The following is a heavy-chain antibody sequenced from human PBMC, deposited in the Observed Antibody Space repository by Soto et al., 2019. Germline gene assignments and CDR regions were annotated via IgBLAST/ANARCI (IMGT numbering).Heavy chain of an antibody. J-gene: IGHJ2*01. CDR3: ARVIFGVVIPIRYFDL. CDR2: IYYSGRT. V-gene: IGHV4-39*01. Sequence: QLQLQESGPGLVKPSETLSLTCTVSGGSISSSSYYWGWIRQPPGKGLEWIGSIYYSGRTYYNPSLKSRVTISVDTSKNQFSLKLSSVTAADTAVYYCARVIFGVVIPIRYFDLWGRGTLVTVSS. CDR1: GGSISSSSYY. D-gene: IGHD3-3*01.